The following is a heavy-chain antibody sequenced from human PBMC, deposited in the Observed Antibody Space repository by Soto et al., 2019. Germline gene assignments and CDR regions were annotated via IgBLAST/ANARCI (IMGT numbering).Heavy chain of an antibody. CDR3: ARDRAPNSYGYRGGPFLC. J-gene: IGHJ4*02. CDR1: GYTFTSYA. D-gene: IGHD5-18*01. Sequence: ASVKVSCKASGYTFTSYAMHWVRQAPGQRLEWMGWINAGNGNTKYSQKFQGRVTITRDTSASTAYMELSSLRSEDTAVYYCARDRAPNSYGYRGGPFLCWGQGTLVTVSS. V-gene: IGHV1-3*01. CDR2: INAGNGNT.